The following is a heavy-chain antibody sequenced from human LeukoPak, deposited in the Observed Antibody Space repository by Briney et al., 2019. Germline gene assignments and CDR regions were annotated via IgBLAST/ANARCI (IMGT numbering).Heavy chain of an antibody. CDR2: ISTSGSYI. Sequence: GGSLRLSCAASGFTFSTYSLNWVRQAPGKGLEWVSSISTSGSYIYYADSVKGRFTISRDNAKNSLYLQMNSLTAEDTAVYYRARPLSRSSQAYCFDYWGQGTLVTVSS. CDR3: ARPLSRSSQAYCFDY. D-gene: IGHD2-21*01. CDR1: GFTFSTYS. J-gene: IGHJ4*02. V-gene: IGHV3-21*01.